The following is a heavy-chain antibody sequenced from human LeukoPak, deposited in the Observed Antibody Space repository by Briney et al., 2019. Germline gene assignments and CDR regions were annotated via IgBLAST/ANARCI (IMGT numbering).Heavy chain of an antibody. V-gene: IGHV3-53*04. CDR1: GFTVSSNY. J-gene: IGHJ6*02. D-gene: IGHD4-17*01. CDR3: ARVWDYGDYGMDV. Sequence: GSLRLSCAASGFTVSSNYMSWVRQAPGKGLEWVSVIYSGGSTYYADSVKGRFTISRHNSKNTLYLQMNSLRAEDTAVYYCARVWDYGDYGMDVWGQGTTVTVSS. CDR2: IYSGGST.